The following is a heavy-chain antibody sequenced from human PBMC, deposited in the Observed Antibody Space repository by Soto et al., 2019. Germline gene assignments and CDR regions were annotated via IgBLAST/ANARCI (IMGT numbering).Heavy chain of an antibody. CDR2: ISGSGGST. D-gene: IGHD5-18*01. J-gene: IGHJ6*02. V-gene: IGHV3-23*01. CDR1: GFTFSSYA. CDR3: AKYADTAMGLDYYYYGMDV. Sequence: GGSLRLSCAASGFTFSSYAMSWVRQAPGKGLEWVSAISGSGGSTYYADSVKGRFTISRDNSKNTLYLQMNSLRAEDTAVYYCAKYADTAMGLDYYYYGMDVWGQGTTVTVSS.